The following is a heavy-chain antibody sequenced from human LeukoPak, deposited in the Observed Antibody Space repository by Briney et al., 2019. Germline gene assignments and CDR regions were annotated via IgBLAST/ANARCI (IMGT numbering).Heavy chain of an antibody. CDR2: ISSSSSYI. V-gene: IGHV3-21*01. CDR3: ASARAGIAANYMDV. CDR1: GFTFSSYS. Sequence: GGSLRLSCAASGFTFSSYSMNWVRQAPGKGLEWVSSISSSSSYIYYADSVKGRFTISRYNAKNSLYLQMNSLRAEDTAVYYCASARAGIAANYMDVWGKGTTVTVSS. J-gene: IGHJ6*03. D-gene: IGHD6-13*01.